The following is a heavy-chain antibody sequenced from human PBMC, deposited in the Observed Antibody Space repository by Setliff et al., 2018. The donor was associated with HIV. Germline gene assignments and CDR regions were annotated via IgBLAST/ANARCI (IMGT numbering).Heavy chain of an antibody. J-gene: IGHJ6*03. CDR2: MYHSGST. Sequence: SETLSLTCAVSGYSIRSGYYWGRILPPPGKGLEWIGSMYHSGSTYYNPSLKTRVTISVDTSKNYFSLKLSYVTAADTAVYYCARHWVDSSSWSLYYYYYMDVWGKGTTVTVSS. CDR1: GYSIRSGYY. D-gene: IGHD6-13*01. V-gene: IGHV4-38-2*01. CDR3: ARHWVDSSSWSLYYYYYMDV.